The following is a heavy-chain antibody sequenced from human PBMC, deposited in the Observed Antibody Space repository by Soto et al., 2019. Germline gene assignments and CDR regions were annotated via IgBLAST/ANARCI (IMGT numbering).Heavy chain of an antibody. CDR3: ASQTPHSFNYYYYYMDV. Sequence: GGSLRLSCAASGFTVRSNYMSWVRQAPGKGLEWVSVIYSGGSTYYADSVKGRFTISRHNSKNTLYLQMNSLRAEDTAVYYCASQTPHSFNYYYYYMDVWGKGTTVTVSS. D-gene: IGHD5-18*01. J-gene: IGHJ6*03. V-gene: IGHV3-53*04. CDR1: GFTVRSNY. CDR2: IYSGGST.